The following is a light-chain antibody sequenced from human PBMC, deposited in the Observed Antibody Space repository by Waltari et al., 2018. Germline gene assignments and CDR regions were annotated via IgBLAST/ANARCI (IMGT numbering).Light chain of an antibody. J-gene: IGKJ2*01. Sequence: MTQSPATLSVSPGERATLSCRASQSISIYLAWFQQKPGQAPRLLIYHASTRATGIPARLSGSGSGTEFTLTISSLQSEDFAVYYCQQYYDGRTFGQGTKLEIK. CDR2: HAS. V-gene: IGKV3-15*01. CDR1: QSISIY. CDR3: QQYYDGRT.